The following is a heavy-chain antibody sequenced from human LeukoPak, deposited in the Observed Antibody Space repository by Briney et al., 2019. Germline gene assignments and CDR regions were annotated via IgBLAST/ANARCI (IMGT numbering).Heavy chain of an antibody. CDR3: TRGLPRDGLVVIAAANEY. D-gene: IGHD2-2*01. Sequence: ASVKVSCKASGCTFSSYDINWVRQAAGQGLEWMGWMNPKTGNTGFSQKFQGRVTITRDTSISTAYMELSRLTSEDTGVYYCTRGLPRDGLVVIAAANEYWGQGSLVTVSS. CDR1: GCTFSSYD. CDR2: MNPKTGNT. V-gene: IGHV1-8*03. J-gene: IGHJ4*02.